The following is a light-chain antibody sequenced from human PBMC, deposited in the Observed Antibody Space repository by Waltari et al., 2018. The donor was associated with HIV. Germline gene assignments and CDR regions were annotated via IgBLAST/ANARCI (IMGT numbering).Light chain of an antibody. V-gene: IGLV2-14*01. CDR3: SSYTTRNTLL. CDR2: DVS. J-gene: IGLJ2*01. Sequence: QSALTQPASVSGSPGQSITFSCSGSSSDIGAYNFVSWYQQHPGKAPKLIIYDVSNRPSGVSYRLSGSSSGNTASLTISGLQAEDEADYYCSSYTTRNTLLFGGGTRLTVL. CDR1: SSDIGAYNF.